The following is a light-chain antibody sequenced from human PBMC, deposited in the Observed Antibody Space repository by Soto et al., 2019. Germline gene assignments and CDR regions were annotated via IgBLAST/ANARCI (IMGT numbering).Light chain of an antibody. J-gene: IGKJ1*01. CDR3: QQYNSYWGT. CDR1: QSISNW. CDR2: DAS. Sequence: DIQMTQSPSTLSASVGDRVTITCRASQSISNWLAWYQQKQGKAPKLLIYDASSLESGVPSRFSGSGSGTEFTLTISSLQRDDFATYYCQQYNSYWGTFGQGTKV. V-gene: IGKV1-5*01.